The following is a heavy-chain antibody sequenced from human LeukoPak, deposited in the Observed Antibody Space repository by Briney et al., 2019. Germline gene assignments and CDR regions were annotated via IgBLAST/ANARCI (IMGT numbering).Heavy chain of an antibody. V-gene: IGHV1-2*02. D-gene: IGHD3-3*01. CDR2: INPNSGGT. J-gene: IGHJ5*02. Sequence: ASVKVSCKASGYTFTGYYMHWVRQAPGQGLEWMGWINPNSGGTNYAQKFQGRVTMTRDTSISTAYMELSSLRSEDTAVYYCARGGLRFLEWLSTPNWFDPWGQGTLVTVSS. CDR1: GYTFTGYY. CDR3: ARGGLRFLEWLSTPNWFDP.